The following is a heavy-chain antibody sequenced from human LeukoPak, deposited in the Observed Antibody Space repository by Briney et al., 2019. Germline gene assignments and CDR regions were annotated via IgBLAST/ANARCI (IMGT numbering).Heavy chain of an antibody. V-gene: IGHV1-2*02. D-gene: IGHD3-10*01. CDR1: GYSFIDYY. Sequence: ASVKVSCKASGYSFIDYYIHWVRQAPGQGLEWMGWMNPNSGDTFYSQKFQGRVTMTRDTSLSTAYLGLTRLKPDDTAMYYCARDPMVRGENWLDPWGQGTLVTVSS. CDR2: MNPNSGDT. CDR3: ARDPMVRGENWLDP. J-gene: IGHJ5*02.